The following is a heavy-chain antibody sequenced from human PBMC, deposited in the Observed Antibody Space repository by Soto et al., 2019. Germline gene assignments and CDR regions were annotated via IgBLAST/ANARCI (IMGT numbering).Heavy chain of an antibody. CDR3: ARRGGGTYLIDS. CDR1: GYNFSTFW. V-gene: IGHV5-51*01. CDR2: IYPDDSDT. D-gene: IGHD1-26*01. J-gene: IGHJ4*02. Sequence: SLKISCKSSGYNFSTFWIAWVRQMPGKGLECMGIIYPDDSDTRYSPSFQGQVTISADKSVGTAYLQWSSLTASDTAMYYCARRGGGTYLIDSWGQGTLVTVSS.